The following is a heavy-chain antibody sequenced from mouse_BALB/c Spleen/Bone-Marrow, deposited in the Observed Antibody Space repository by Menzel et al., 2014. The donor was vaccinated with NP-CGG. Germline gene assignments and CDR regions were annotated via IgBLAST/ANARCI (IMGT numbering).Heavy chain of an antibody. V-gene: IGHV1-54*01. Sequence: QVQLQQSGAELVRPRTSVKVSCKASGYAFTNYLIEWVRQRPGQGLEWIGVINPGSGGTNYNEKFKGKATLTADKSSSTAYMQLSSLTSDDSAVYFCARGDYRSYYFDYWGQGTTLTVSS. CDR3: ARGDYRSYYFDY. J-gene: IGHJ2*01. CDR2: INPGSGGT. D-gene: IGHD2-14*01. CDR1: GYAFTNYL.